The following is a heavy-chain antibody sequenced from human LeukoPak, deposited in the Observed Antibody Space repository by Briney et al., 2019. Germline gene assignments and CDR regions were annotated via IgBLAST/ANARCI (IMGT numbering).Heavy chain of an antibody. CDR2: IKPDGSEK. J-gene: IGHJ4*02. CDR1: GFTFSSYW. V-gene: IGHV3-7*01. CDR3: ARDWAHYEY. D-gene: IGHD3-16*01. Sequence: GGSLRLSCAASGFTFSSYWMSCVRQAPGKGLEWVADIKPDGSEKYYLDSVKGRFTISRDNAKNLLYLQMNSLRAEDMAVYYCARDWAHYEYWGQGTLVTVSS.